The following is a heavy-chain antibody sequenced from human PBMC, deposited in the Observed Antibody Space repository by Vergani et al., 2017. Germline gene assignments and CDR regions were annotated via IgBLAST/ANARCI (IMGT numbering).Heavy chain of an antibody. V-gene: IGHV4-34*01. CDR2: INHSGST. CDR1: GGSFSGYY. Sequence: QVQLQQWGAGLLKPSETLSLTCAVYGGSFSGYYWSWIRQPPGKGLEWIGEINHSGSTNYNPSLKRRVTISVDTSKNQFSLKLSPVTAADTAVYHCARVLDSGWQSTRYFDNWGQGTLVTVSS. CDR3: ARVLDSGWQSTRYFDN. J-gene: IGHJ4*02. D-gene: IGHD5-12*01.